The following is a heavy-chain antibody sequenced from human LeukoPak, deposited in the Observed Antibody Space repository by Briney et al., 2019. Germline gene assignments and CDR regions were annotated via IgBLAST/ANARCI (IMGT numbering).Heavy chain of an antibody. CDR2: IRYDGSNK. Sequence: PGGSLRLSCAASGFTFSSYGMHWVRQAPGKGPEWVAFIRYDGSNKYYADSVKGRFTISRDNSKNTLYLQMNSLRAEDTAVYYCAKDYLVYSSSSPQYFDYWGQGTLVTVSS. J-gene: IGHJ4*02. CDR1: GFTFSSYG. CDR3: AKDYLVYSSSSPQYFDY. V-gene: IGHV3-30*02. D-gene: IGHD6-6*01.